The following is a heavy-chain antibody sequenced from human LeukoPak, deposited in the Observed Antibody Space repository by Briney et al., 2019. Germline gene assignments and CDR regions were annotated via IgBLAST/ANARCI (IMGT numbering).Heavy chain of an antibody. D-gene: IGHD3-10*01. J-gene: IGHJ4*02. V-gene: IGHV4-59*05. CDR3: ARLGEDY. CDR2: IYYSGST. CDR1: GGSISSYY. Sequence: PSETLSLTCTVSGGSISSYYWSWIRQPPGKGLEWIGSIYYSGSTYYNPSLKSRVTISVDTSKNQFSLKLSSVTAADTAVYYCARLGEDYWGQGTLVTVSS.